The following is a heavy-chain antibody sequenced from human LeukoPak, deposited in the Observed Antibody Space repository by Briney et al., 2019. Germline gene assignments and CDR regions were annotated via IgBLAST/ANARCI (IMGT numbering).Heavy chain of an antibody. CDR2: IYSGGST. V-gene: IGHV3-53*01. CDR1: GFTVSSNY. D-gene: IGHD6-19*01. Sequence: GGSLRLSCAASGFTVSSNYMSWVRQAPGKGLEWVSVIYSGGSTYYADSVKGRFTISRDNSKNTLYLQMNSLRAEDTAVYYCARWGRHSSFDYWGQGTLVTVSS. J-gene: IGHJ4*02. CDR3: ARWGRHSSFDY.